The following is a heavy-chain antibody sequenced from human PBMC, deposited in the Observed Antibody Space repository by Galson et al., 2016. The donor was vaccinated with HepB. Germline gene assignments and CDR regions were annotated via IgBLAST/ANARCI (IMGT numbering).Heavy chain of an antibody. Sequence: SLRLSCAVSVINFRSHYMGWVRQAPGKGLEWVANIKQDGSDKFYLDSVKGRFTISRDNAKNSLYLQMNSLRAEDTAVYYCARGGSGWYGPSVWGQGTLVTVSS. CDR3: ARGGSGWYGPSV. J-gene: IGHJ4*02. D-gene: IGHD6-19*01. CDR1: VINFRSHY. CDR2: IKQDGSDK. V-gene: IGHV3-7*01.